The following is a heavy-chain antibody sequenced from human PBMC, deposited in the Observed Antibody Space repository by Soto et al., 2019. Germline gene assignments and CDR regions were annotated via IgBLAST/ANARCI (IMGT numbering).Heavy chain of an antibody. Sequence: QVQLVQSGAEVKKPGASVKVSCKASGYTFTSYGISWVRQAPGQGLEWMGWISAYNGNTNYAQKLQGRVTMTTDTSTSTAYMELRSLRSDDTAVYYCAVNSYCGGDCYSFNGAFDIWCQGTMVTVSS. CDR3: AVNSYCGGDCYSFNGAFDI. J-gene: IGHJ3*02. D-gene: IGHD2-21*01. CDR1: GYTFTSYG. V-gene: IGHV1-18*01. CDR2: ISAYNGNT.